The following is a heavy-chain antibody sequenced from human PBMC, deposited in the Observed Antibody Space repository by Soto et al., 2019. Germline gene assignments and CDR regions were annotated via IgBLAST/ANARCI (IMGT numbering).Heavy chain of an antibody. D-gene: IGHD2-8*01. CDR2: ISGSGGST. Sequence: GGSLRLSCAASGFTFSSYAMSWVRRAPGKGLEWVSAISGSGGSTYYADSVKGRFTISRDNSKNTLYLQMNSLRAEDTAVYYCAKQSGVLMVYAIFDYWGQGTLVTVSS. CDR1: GFTFSSYA. CDR3: AKQSGVLMVYAIFDY. V-gene: IGHV3-23*01. J-gene: IGHJ4*02.